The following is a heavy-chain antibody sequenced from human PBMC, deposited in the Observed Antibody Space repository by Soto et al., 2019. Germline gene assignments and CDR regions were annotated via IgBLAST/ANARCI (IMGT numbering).Heavy chain of an antibody. J-gene: IGHJ4*02. CDR3: ARAPYYDFWSGPSPKYYFDY. V-gene: IGHV4-30-4*01. CDR1: GGSISSGDYY. CDR2: IYYSGST. Sequence: SETLSLTCTVSGGSISSGDYYWSWIRQPPGKGLEWIGYIYYSGSTYYNPSLKSRVTISVDTSKNQFSLKLSSVTAADTAVYYCARAPYYDFWSGPSPKYYFDYWGQGTLVTVSS. D-gene: IGHD3-3*01.